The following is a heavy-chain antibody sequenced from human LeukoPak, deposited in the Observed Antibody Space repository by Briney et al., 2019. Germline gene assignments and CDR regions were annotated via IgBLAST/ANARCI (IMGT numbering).Heavy chain of an antibody. CDR2: INPNSGRT. J-gene: IGHJ3*01. V-gene: IGHV1-2*02. CDR3: ARDRRYYGSSGYFV. Sequence: VASVKVSCKASGYTFTDYYMHWVRQAPGQGLEWMGWINPNSGRTNYAEKFQGRVTMTSATSISTVYMELNRLTSDDTAVYYCARDRRYYGSSGYFVWGQGTMVTVSS. D-gene: IGHD3-22*01. CDR1: GYTFTDYY.